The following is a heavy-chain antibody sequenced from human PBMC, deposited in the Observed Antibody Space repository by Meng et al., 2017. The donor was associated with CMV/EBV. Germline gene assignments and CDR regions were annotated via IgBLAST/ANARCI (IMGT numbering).Heavy chain of an antibody. CDR3: ARVTSRVAGAFDY. CDR1: GGSIRSGDYY. V-gene: IGHV4-30-4*08. J-gene: IGHJ4*02. CDR2: IYYSGST. Sequence: QVQPVRSGPGRVKPSQTLALTCTVSGGSIRSGDYYWSWIRQPPGKGLEWIGYIYYSGSTYYNPSLKSRVTISVDTSKNQFSLKLSSVTAADTAVYYCARVTSRVAGAFDYWGQGTLVTVSS. D-gene: IGHD1-14*01.